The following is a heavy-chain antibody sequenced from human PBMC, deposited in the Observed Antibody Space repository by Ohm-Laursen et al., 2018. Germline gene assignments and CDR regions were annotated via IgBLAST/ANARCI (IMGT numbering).Heavy chain of an antibody. V-gene: IGHV3-21*04. D-gene: IGHD3-10*01. CDR3: AKDTEVRGVIEDYYFDY. CDR1: GFTFSSYS. J-gene: IGHJ4*02. Sequence: SLRLSCAASGFTFSSYSMIWVRQAPGKGLEWVSSISSSSSYIYYADSVKGRFTISRDNAKNSLYLQMNSLRAEDTALYYCAKDTEVRGVIEDYYFDYWGQGTLVTVSS. CDR2: ISSSSSYI.